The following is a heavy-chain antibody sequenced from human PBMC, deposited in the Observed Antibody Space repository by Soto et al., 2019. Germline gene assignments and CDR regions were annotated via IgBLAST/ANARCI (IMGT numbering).Heavy chain of an antibody. V-gene: IGHV1-18*04. Sequence: QVQLVQSAGEVRKPGASVKVSCKTSGYTFNLYGMTWLRQAPGQGLEWMVWISGYNGNATYAQKFKGRVVLTIDTSTTTAPMELGSLTSDYTAVYYCARILQTSRALGHWGQGTLVTVSS. CDR3: ARILQTSRALGH. CDR1: GYTFNLYG. J-gene: IGHJ4*02. CDR2: ISGYNGNA. D-gene: IGHD3-9*01.